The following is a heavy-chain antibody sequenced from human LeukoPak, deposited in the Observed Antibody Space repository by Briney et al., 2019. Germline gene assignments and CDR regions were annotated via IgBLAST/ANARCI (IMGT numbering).Heavy chain of an antibody. CDR2: IYYGGTT. CDR1: GGSISGGGQH. Sequence: SETLSLTCTVSGGSISGGGQHWSWIRQHPGEGLEWIGNIYYGGTTYYNPSLKSRITISLDTSKNQFSLKLSSVTAADTAAYYCARICDPSGYYPGGFDPWGQGTLVTVSS. D-gene: IGHD3-22*01. J-gene: IGHJ5*02. V-gene: IGHV4-31*03. CDR3: ARICDPSGYYPGGFDP.